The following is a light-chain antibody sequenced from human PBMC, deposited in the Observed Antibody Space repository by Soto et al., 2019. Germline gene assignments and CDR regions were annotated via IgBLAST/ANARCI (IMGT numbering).Light chain of an antibody. Sequence: DIQMTQSPSSLSASVGDTVNITLCRSQSISSYLNWYQQKPGKAPKLLIYAASSLQSGVPSRFSGSGSGTDFTLTISSLQTEDFATYYCKQSYSTPRTFGKGTKVDIK. CDR2: AAS. CDR1: QSISSY. CDR3: KQSYSTPRT. J-gene: IGKJ1*01. V-gene: IGKV1-39*01.